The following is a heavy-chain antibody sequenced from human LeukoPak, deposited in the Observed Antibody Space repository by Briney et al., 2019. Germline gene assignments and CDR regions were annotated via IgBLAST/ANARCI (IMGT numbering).Heavy chain of an antibody. J-gene: IGHJ2*01. CDR1: GFTFSTYA. D-gene: IGHD6-19*01. Sequence: GGSLRLSCAASGFTFSTYAMSWVRQAPGKGLEWVSTISDSGANTYYADSVRGRFTISRDNSRNTLYLQKNSLRADDTAIYYCAKSMTLQWRGFFDLWGRGTHVTVSS. CDR3: AKSMTLQWRGFFDL. CDR2: ISDSGANT. V-gene: IGHV3-23*01.